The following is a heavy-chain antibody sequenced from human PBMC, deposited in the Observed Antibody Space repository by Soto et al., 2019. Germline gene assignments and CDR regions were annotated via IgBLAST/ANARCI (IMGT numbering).Heavy chain of an antibody. Sequence: SETLSLTCTVSGGSISSYYWSWIRQPPGKGLEWIGYIYYSGSTNYNPSLKSRVTISVDTSKNQFSLKLSSVTAADTAVYYCAGRGYSYGLDYYYYYMDVWGKGTTVTVSS. D-gene: IGHD5-18*01. CDR2: IYYSGST. V-gene: IGHV4-59*01. J-gene: IGHJ6*03. CDR1: GGSISSYY. CDR3: AGRGYSYGLDYYYYYMDV.